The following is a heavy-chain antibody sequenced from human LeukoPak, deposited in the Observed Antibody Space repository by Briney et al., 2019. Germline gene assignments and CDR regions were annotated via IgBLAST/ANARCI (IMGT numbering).Heavy chain of an antibody. V-gene: IGHV3-21*01. D-gene: IGHD3-3*01. CDR2: ISSSSSYI. CDR3: ARDSARLRFLEWLPDPNFDY. Sequence: TGGSLRLSCAASGFTFSSYSMNWVRQAPGKGLEWVSSISSSSSYIYYADSVKGRFTISRDNAKNSLYLQMNSLRAEDTAVYYCARDSARLRFLEWLPDPNFDYWGQGTLVTVSS. J-gene: IGHJ4*02. CDR1: GFTFSSYS.